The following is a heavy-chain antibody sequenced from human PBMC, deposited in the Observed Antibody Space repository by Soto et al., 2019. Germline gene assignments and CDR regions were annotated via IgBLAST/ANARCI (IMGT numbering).Heavy chain of an antibody. CDR1: GGTFNPYT. J-gene: IGHJ4*02. CDR3: AITYCRDNSCPRDFDF. Sequence: QVQVVQSGAEVKKPESSVKVSCKPSGGTFNPYTVNWVRLAPGHGLEWMGRFIPILDMANYAQKFQYRVTITADRATFTAYMELNSLTSDDTAVYYCAITYCRDNSCPRDFDFWGPGTRVTVSS. D-gene: IGHD2-21*01. CDR2: FIPILDMA. V-gene: IGHV1-69*02.